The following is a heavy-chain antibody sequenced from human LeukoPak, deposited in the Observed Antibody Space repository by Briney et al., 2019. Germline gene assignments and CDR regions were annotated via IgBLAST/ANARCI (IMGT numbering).Heavy chain of an antibody. Sequence: PGGSLRLSCAASGFTFSSYGMSWVRQAPGKGLEWVSAISGSGGSTYYADSVKGRFTISRDNAKNSLYLQMNSLRAEDTAVYYCAKYSHGSGTSFDPWGQGTLVTVSS. J-gene: IGHJ5*02. V-gene: IGHV3-23*01. CDR2: ISGSGGST. CDR3: AKYSHGSGTSFDP. D-gene: IGHD3-10*01. CDR1: GFTFSSYG.